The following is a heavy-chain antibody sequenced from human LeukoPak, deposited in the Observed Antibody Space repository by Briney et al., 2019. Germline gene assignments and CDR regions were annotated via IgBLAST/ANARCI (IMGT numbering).Heavy chain of an antibody. J-gene: IGHJ5*02. V-gene: IGHV4-59*12. D-gene: IGHD6-19*01. Sequence: SETLSLTCTVSGGSISSYYWSWIRQPPGKGLEWIGYIYYSGSTNYNPSLKSRVTISVDTSKNQFSLKLSSVTAADTAVYYCARGVRQWLVQSRGSPKWPSVNWFDPWGQGTLVTVSS. CDR2: IYYSGST. CDR1: GGSISSYY. CDR3: ARGVRQWLVQSRGSPKWPSVNWFDP.